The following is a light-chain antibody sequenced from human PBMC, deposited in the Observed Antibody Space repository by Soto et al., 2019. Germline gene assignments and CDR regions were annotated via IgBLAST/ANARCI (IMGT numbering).Light chain of an antibody. CDR1: SSDIGAYDH. V-gene: IGLV2-14*01. CDR3: SSYSISTAYL. Sequence: QSVLTQPASVSGSPGQSITISCSGTSSDIGAYDHVAWFQQFPGKTPKLVIYSVSNRPSGVSYRFSGSKSGNTASLTISGLQAEDEADYFCSSYSISTAYLFGTGTKGTVL. CDR2: SVS. J-gene: IGLJ1*01.